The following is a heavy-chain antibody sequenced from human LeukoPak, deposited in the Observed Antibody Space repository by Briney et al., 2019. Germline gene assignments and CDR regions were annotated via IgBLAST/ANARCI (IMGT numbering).Heavy chain of an antibody. D-gene: IGHD5-12*01. V-gene: IGHV3-23*01. CDR2: ISGPGGGT. J-gene: IGHJ4*02. CDR3: AKAPPGYSSYALPAN. CDR1: GFTFSTYV. Sequence: GGSLRLSCAASGFTFSTYVMNWVRQAPGKGLEWVSAISGPGGGTYYADSVKGRFTISRDNSKNTLYLQMNSLRVEDTAICYCAKAPPGYSSYALPANWGQGTLVTVSS.